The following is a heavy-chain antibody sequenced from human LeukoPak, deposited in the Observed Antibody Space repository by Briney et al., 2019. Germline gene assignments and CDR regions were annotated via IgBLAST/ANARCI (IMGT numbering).Heavy chain of an antibody. D-gene: IGHD3-22*01. CDR1: GFTFSSYW. V-gene: IGHV3-7*03. Sequence: GGSLRLSCAASGFTFSSYWMSWVRQAPGKGLEWVVNIKQDGSEKYYVDSVKGRFTISRDNAKNSLYLQMNSLRAEDTALYYCVEGSGYYHWGQGTLVTVSS. CDR3: VEGSGYYH. J-gene: IGHJ5*02. CDR2: IKQDGSEK.